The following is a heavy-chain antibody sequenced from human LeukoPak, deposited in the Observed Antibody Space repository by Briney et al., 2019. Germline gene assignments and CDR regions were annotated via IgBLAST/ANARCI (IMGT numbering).Heavy chain of an antibody. CDR2: INHSGST. CDR1: GGSFSGYY. D-gene: IGHD3-22*01. V-gene: IGHV4-34*01. Sequence: PSETLSLTCAVYGGSFSGYYWSWIRQPPGKGLEWIGEINHSGSTNYNPSLKSRVTISVDTSKKQFSLKLSSVTAADTAVYYCARVRRFHYDSSTKGAFDIWGQGTMVTVSS. CDR3: ARVRRFHYDSSTKGAFDI. J-gene: IGHJ3*02.